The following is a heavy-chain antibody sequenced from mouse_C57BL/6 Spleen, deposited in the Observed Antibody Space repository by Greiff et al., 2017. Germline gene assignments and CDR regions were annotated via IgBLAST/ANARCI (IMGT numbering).Heavy chain of an antibody. CDR2: IHPSDSAT. J-gene: IGHJ4*01. Sequence: QVQLQQPGAELVKPGASVKVSCKASGYTFTSYWMHWVKQRHGQGLEWIGMIHPSDSATNYNQKFKGKATLTVDKSSRTAYMQLSSLTSEDSAVYDCSRGDGPYYAIDYWGQVTSVTVSS. CDR3: SRGDGPYYAIDY. CDR1: GYTFTSYW. V-gene: IGHV1-74*01. D-gene: IGHD2-3*01.